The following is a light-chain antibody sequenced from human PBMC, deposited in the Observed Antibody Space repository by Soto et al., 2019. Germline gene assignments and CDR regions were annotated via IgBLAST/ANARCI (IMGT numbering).Light chain of an antibody. V-gene: IGLV1-40*01. CDR3: QSYDSSLSGYG. CDR2: GSS. J-gene: IGLJ1*01. CDR1: SSNIGAGYD. Sequence: QSALTQPPSVSGAPGQRVTISCTGSSSNIGAGYDVHWYQQLPGTAPKLLIYGSSNRPSEVPDRFSGSKSGTSASLAITGLRAEDEADYYCQSYDSSLSGYGFGTGTKLTVL.